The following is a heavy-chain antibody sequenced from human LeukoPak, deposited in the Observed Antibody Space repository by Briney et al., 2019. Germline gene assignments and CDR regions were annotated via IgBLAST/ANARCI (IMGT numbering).Heavy chain of an antibody. Sequence: ASVKVSCKASGYTFTGYYMHWVRQAPGQGLEWMGWINPNSGGTNYAQKFQGRVTMTRDTSISTAYMELSRLRSDDTAVYYCARDPLGVVVPAAIRGPDYWGQGTLVSVS. CDR3: ARDPLGVVVPAAIRGPDY. CDR1: GYTFTGYY. V-gene: IGHV1-2*02. D-gene: IGHD2-2*02. J-gene: IGHJ4*02. CDR2: INPNSGGT.